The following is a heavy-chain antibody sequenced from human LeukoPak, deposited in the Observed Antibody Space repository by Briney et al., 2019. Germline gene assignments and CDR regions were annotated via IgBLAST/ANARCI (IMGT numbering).Heavy chain of an antibody. D-gene: IGHD3-22*01. Sequence: GESLKTPCKGSGYSFPSYWIARVRQMPGKGLEWMGIIYPGDSDTRYSPSFQGQVTISADKSNSTAYLQWSSLKASDTAMYYCARHSDSSGYYSDYWGQGTLVSVSS. CDR2: IYPGDSDT. CDR1: GYSFPSYW. CDR3: ARHSDSSGYYSDY. V-gene: IGHV5-51*01. J-gene: IGHJ4*02.